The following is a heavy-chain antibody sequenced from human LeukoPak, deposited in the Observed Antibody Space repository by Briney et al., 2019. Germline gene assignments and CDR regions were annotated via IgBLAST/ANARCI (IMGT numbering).Heavy chain of an antibody. CDR2: INHSGST. CDR3: ARARGAEAIDY. V-gene: IGHV4-34*01. CDR1: GGSFSGYY. D-gene: IGHD6-25*01. Sequence: SETLSLTCAVYGGSFSGYYWSWIRQPPGKGLEWIGEINHSGSTNYNPSLKSRVTISVDTSKNQFSLKLSSVTAADTAIYYCARARGAEAIDYWGQGTLVTVSS. J-gene: IGHJ4*02.